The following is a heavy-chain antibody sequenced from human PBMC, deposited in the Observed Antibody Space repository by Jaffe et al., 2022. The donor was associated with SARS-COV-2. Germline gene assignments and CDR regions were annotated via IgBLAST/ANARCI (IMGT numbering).Heavy chain of an antibody. J-gene: IGHJ4*02. V-gene: IGHV3-7*01. Sequence: EVQLVQSGGGLVQPGGSLRLSCVASGFTFSSYWMNWVRQAPGKGLEWVASINHNGSETYYVDSMRGRFTISRDNAKDSLYLHLNSLRADDTAVYYCARNRGWEQFDFWGQGALATVSP. CDR1: GFTFSSYW. CDR3: ARNRGWEQFDF. CDR2: INHNGSET. D-gene: IGHD3-10*01.